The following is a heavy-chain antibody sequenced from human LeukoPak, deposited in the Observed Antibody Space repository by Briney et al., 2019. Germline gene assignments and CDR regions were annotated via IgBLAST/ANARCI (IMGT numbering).Heavy chain of an antibody. CDR3: ARDPNICSSTSCYRYTFDY. V-gene: IGHV1-46*01. CDR1: GYTFTSYY. CDR2: INPSGGST. Sequence: ASVKVSCKASGYTFTSYYMHWVRQAPGQGLEWMGIINPSGGSTSYAQKFQGRVTMTRDMSTSTVYMELSSLGSEDTAVYYCARDPNICSSTSCYRYTFDYWGQGTLVTVSS. J-gene: IGHJ4*02. D-gene: IGHD2-2*01.